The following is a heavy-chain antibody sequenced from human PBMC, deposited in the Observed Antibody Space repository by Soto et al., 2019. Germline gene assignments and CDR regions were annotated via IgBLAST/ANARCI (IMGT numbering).Heavy chain of an antibody. V-gene: IGHV1-3*01. CDR2: INAGNGNT. D-gene: IGHD3-10*01. Sequence: ASVKVSCKATGYNFTSYAMHWVRQAPGQRLEWMGRINAGNGNTKYAQKFQGRVTITRDTSTSTVYMELSSLRSEDTAVYYCAFSRTITMVRGVIITGAFDIWGQGTMVTVSS. CDR3: AFSRTITMVRGVIITGAFDI. CDR1: GYNFTSYA. J-gene: IGHJ3*02.